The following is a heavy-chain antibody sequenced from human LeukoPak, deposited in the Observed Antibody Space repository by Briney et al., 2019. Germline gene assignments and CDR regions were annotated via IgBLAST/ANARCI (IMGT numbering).Heavy chain of an antibody. CDR3: AKVLQQQKYFQH. V-gene: IGHV3-23*01. CDR2: MNNGPGAT. J-gene: IGHJ1*01. CDR1: GFSFSTSP. Sequence: GGSLRLSCAASGFSFSTSPMSWVRQPPGKGLEWVSAMNNGPGATFYRDSVRGRFTISRDNSKNTLYLQMNSLRAEDTAVYYCAKVLQQQKYFQHWGQGTLVTVSS. D-gene: IGHD6-13*01.